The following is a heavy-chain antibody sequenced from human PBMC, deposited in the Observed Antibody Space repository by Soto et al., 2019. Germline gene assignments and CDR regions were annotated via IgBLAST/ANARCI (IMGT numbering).Heavy chain of an antibody. V-gene: IGHV2-5*02. CDR3: GHMDDTVTRR. Sequence: QITLKESGPTLVKPTQTLTLTCTFSGFSLSTSVVGVGWIRQPPVKALEWLALIYCDDDKGYSPSLKSRLTITKDPSQNHVVQTMTNMDPVDTAIYYGGHMDDTVTRRGGQGSLVTVSA. CDR1: GFSLSTSVVG. J-gene: IGHJ4*02. D-gene: IGHD4-17*01. CDR2: IYCDDDK.